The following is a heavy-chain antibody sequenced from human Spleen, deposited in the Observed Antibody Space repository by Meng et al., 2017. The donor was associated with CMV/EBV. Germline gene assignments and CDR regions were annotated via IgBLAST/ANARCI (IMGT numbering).Heavy chain of an antibody. Sequence: GESLKISCAASGFTFSSYAMHWVRQAPGKGLEWVTIISDDGSNKDYADSVKCRFTISRDNSKNTLYLQMNSLRAEDTAMYYCAKDRYCTTTSCHTLPDYWGQGTLVTVSS. V-gene: IGHV3-30*04. CDR1: GFTFSSYA. D-gene: IGHD2-2*02. CDR3: AKDRYCTTTSCHTLPDY. CDR2: ISDDGSNK. J-gene: IGHJ4*02.